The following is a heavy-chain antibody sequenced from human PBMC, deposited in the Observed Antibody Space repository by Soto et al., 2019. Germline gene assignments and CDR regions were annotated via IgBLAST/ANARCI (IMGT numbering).Heavy chain of an antibody. CDR3: AASYISNYGLFDY. Sequence: GESLKISCKGSGYSFTSYWIGWERQMPGKGLEWMGIIYPGDSDTRYSPSLQGQVTISADKSISTAYLQWSSLKASDTAMYYCAASYISNYGLFDYWGQGTLVTVSS. CDR1: GYSFTSYW. J-gene: IGHJ4*02. CDR2: IYPGDSDT. V-gene: IGHV5-51*01. D-gene: IGHD4-4*01.